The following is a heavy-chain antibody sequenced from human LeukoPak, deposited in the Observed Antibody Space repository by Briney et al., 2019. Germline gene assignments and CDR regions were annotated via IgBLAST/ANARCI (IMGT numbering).Heavy chain of an antibody. CDR1: GYTFTGYY. CDR3: ARSSGSRDWFDP. Sequence: ASVKVSCKASGYTFTGYYMHWVRQAPGQGLEWMGWINPNSGGTNYAQKFQGRVTMTRDTSISTAYMELSRLRSDDTAVYYCARSSGSRDWFDPWGQGTLVTVSS. J-gene: IGHJ5*02. V-gene: IGHV1-2*02. D-gene: IGHD3-22*01. CDR2: INPNSGGT.